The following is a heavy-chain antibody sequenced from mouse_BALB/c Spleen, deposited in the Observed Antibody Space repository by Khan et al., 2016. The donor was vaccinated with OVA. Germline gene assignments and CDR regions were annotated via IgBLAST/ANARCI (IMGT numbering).Heavy chain of an antibody. CDR1: GFSLTSYG. CDR3: ARLEDI. V-gene: IGHV2-9*02. Sequence: QVQLKESGPGLVAPSQSLSITCTVSGFSLTSYGVHWVRQPPGKGLEWLGEIWAGGGTNYKSALMSRLSISKDNSKSQVFLKMNSLQTDDTAMYYCARLEDIWGQGTTLTVSS. CDR2: IWAGGGT. D-gene: IGHD1-3*01. J-gene: IGHJ2*01.